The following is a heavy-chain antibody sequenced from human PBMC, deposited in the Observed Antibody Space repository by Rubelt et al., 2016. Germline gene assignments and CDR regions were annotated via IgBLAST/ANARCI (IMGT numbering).Heavy chain of an antibody. J-gene: IGHJ6*02. CDR2: LNTDGSST. D-gene: IGHD2-8*01. Sequence: VQLVESGGGVVHPGGSLRLSCAASGFTFSSYWMHWVRQAPGKGLVWVSRLNTDGSSTTYADSVKGRFTISRDNAKNTLYLQMNSLRAEDTAVYYCARNSAYGMDVWGQGTTVTVSS. V-gene: IGHV3-74*02. CDR1: GFTFSSYW. CDR3: ARNSAYGMDV.